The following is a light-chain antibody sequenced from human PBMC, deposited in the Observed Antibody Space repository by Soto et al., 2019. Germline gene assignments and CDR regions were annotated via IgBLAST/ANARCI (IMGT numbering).Light chain of an antibody. J-gene: IGKJ5*01. Sequence: DIQLTQSPSFLSASVGDRVTITCRASQAISGYLAWYQQKPGKAPKLLIYSTSTLQSGVPSRFSGGASGTELTLTITSLQPEDFATYYCQQLNTCLVTFGQGTRLEIK. CDR1: QAISGY. CDR2: STS. V-gene: IGKV1-9*01. CDR3: QQLNTCLVT.